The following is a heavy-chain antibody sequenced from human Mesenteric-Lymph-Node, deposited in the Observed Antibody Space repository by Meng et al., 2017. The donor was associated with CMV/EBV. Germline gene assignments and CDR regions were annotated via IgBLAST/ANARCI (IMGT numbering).Heavy chain of an antibody. V-gene: IGHV3-30-3*01. Sequence: GGSLRLSCAASRFTFTSYAMHWVRQAPGKGLEWVAVISFDGSNKYYADSVKGRFTISRDNSKNTAFLQMNNLRLEDTAVYYCARGLGASESLAYWGQGAPVTVSS. D-gene: IGHD1-26*01. CDR3: ARGLGASESLAY. CDR1: RFTFTSYA. J-gene: IGHJ4*02. CDR2: ISFDGSNK.